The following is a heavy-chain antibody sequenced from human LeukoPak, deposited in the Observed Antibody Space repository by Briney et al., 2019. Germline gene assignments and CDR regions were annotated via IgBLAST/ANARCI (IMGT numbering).Heavy chain of an antibody. Sequence: GASVKVSCKASGGTFSSYAISWVRQAPGQGLEWMGGIIPIFGTANYAQKFQGRVTITADKSTSTAYMELSSLRSEDTAVYYCARGSKYIGYDSSGCPLLDIWGQGTMVTVSS. CDR1: GGTFSSYA. CDR3: ARGSKYIGYDSSGCPLLDI. J-gene: IGHJ3*02. D-gene: IGHD3-22*01. CDR2: IIPIFGTA. V-gene: IGHV1-69*06.